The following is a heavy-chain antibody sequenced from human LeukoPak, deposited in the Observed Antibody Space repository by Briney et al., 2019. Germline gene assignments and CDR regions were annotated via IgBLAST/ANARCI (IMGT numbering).Heavy chain of an antibody. J-gene: IGHJ4*02. CDR1: GYTFSSYW. CDR2: IYPGDSDT. D-gene: IGHD3-3*01. V-gene: IGHV5-51*01. Sequence: GESLRISCKGSGYTFSSYWIGWVRQMPGKGLEWMGIIYPGDSDTRYSPSLQGQVTISVDTSIGTAYLQWSSLKASDTAIYYCARQNDFRLDYWGQGTLITVSS. CDR3: ARQNDFRLDY.